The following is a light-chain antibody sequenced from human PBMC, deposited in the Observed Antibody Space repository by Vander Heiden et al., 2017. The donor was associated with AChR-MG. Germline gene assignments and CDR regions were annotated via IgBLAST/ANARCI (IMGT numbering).Light chain of an antibody. CDR3: SQAIQTPFT. CDR1: QSLLHSNGYNY. CDR2: LGS. J-gene: IGKJ4*01. Sequence: DIVMTQSPLSLPVTPGEPASISCRSSQSLLHSNGYNYLDWYLQKPGQSPQLLIYLGSNRASGVPDRLSGSGSGTDFTLKISRGEAEDVGVYYCSQAIQTPFTLGGGTKVQIK. V-gene: IGKV2-28*01.